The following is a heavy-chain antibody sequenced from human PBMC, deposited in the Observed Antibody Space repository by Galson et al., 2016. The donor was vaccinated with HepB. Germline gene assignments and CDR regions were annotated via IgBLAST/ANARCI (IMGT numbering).Heavy chain of an antibody. CDR1: GGSISSGGYY. CDR2: IYHSGST. V-gene: IGHV4-31*03. J-gene: IGHJ5*02. D-gene: IGHD3-3*01. CDR3: ARDKQVTIFGVVISGGFDP. Sequence: TLSLTCTVSGGSISSGGYYWSWIRQHPGKGLEWIGYIYHSGSTHYNPSLKSRVTISVDTAKNQFSLKLSSVTAADTAISYCARDKQVTIFGVVISGGFDPWGQGTLVTVAS.